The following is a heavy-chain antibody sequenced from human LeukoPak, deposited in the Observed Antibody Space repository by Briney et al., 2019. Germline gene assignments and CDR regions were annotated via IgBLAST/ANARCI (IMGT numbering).Heavy chain of an antibody. V-gene: IGHV4-38-2*02. Sequence: PSETLSLTCTVSGYSISSGYYGGWIRQPPGKGLEWIGRIYPSGSTNYNRSLKSRVTISLDTSKNQFSLKLSSVTAADTAVYYCARDVLAAPGTFDYWGQGALVTVSS. D-gene: IGHD6-13*01. CDR3: ARDVLAAPGTFDY. J-gene: IGHJ4*02. CDR2: IYPSGST. CDR1: GYSISSGYY.